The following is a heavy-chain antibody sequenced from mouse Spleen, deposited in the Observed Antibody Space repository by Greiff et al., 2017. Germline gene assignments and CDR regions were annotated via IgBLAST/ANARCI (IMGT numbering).Heavy chain of an antibody. Sequence: QVQLKESGAELVRPGASVTLSCKASGYTFTDYEMHWVKQTPVHGLEWIGAIDPETGGTAYNQKFKGKAILTADKSSSTAYMELRSLTSEDSAVYYCTRFYYYGRGDYWGQGTTLTVSS. CDR3: TRFYYYGRGDY. CDR1: GYTFTDYE. J-gene: IGHJ2*01. V-gene: IGHV1-15*01. D-gene: IGHD1-1*01. CDR2: IDPETGGT.